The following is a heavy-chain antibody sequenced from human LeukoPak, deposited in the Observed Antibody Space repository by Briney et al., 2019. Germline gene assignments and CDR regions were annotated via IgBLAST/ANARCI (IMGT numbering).Heavy chain of an antibody. CDR2: IIPIFGTA. CDR1: GYTFTGYY. Sequence: GASVKVSCKASGYTFTGYYMHWVRQAPGQGLEWMGGIIPIFGTANYAQKFQGRVTITADKSTSTAYMELSSLRSEDTAVYYCARGEVVITPRLDYWGQGTLVTVSS. CDR3: ARGEVVITPRLDY. D-gene: IGHD3-22*01. V-gene: IGHV1-69*06. J-gene: IGHJ4*02.